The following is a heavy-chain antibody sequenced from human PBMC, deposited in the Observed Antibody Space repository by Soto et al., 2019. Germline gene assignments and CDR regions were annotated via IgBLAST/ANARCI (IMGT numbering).Heavy chain of an antibody. Sequence: QVHLQESGPDLVRPSETLSLTCSFFGGSISSDNWWSWVRQTPGKGLEWIGEIYHSGNTNYNPSLKSRVTISVAKSKNQFSLKVTSVTAADTALYYCARLSASSKLRGVVINWGQGTLVIVSS. CDR2: IYHSGNT. CDR3: ARLSASSKLRGVVIN. J-gene: IGHJ4*02. V-gene: IGHV4-4*02. CDR1: GGSISSDNW. D-gene: IGHD3-10*01.